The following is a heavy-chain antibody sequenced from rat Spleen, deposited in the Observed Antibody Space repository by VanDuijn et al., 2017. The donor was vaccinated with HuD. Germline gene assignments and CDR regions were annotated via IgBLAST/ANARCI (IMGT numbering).Heavy chain of an antibody. CDR2: ISYEGSST. Sequence: EVQLVESGGGLVQPGRSMKLSCAVSGFTFSDYYMAWVRQAPKKGLEWVASISYEGSSTYYGDSVKGRFTISRDNAKSTLYLQMNSLRSEDTATYYCARDYGYTSGFDYWGQGVMVTVSS. J-gene: IGHJ2*01. D-gene: IGHD1-9*01. CDR1: GFTFSDYY. CDR3: ARDYGYTSGFDY. V-gene: IGHV5-22*01.